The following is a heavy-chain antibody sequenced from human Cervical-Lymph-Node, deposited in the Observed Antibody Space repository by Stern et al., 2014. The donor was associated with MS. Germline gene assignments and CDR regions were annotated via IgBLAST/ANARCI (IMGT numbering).Heavy chain of an antibody. CDR3: ARVPDYGDAFFDY. J-gene: IGHJ4*02. CDR1: GGSISSGDNY. V-gene: IGHV4-30-4*01. Sequence: VQLLESGPGLVKPSQTLSLTCTVSGGSISSGDNYWSWIRQPPGKGPEWIGYIHYSGGTYFNPSLKSRATISADTSKNQFSLKLNSMTAADTAVYYCARVPDYGDAFFDYWGQGILVTVSS. CDR2: IHYSGGT. D-gene: IGHD4-17*01.